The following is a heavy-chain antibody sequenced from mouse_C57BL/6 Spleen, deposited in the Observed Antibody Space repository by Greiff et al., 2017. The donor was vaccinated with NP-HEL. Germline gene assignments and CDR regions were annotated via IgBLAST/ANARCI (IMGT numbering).Heavy chain of an antibody. Sequence: EVYLVESGGDLVKPGGSLKLSCAASGFTFSSYGMSWVRQTPDKRLEWVATISSGGSYTYYPDSVKGRFTISRDNAKNTLYLQMSSLKSEDTAMYYCARRGVDGYPFAYWGQGTLVTVSA. V-gene: IGHV5-6*01. D-gene: IGHD2-3*01. J-gene: IGHJ3*01. CDR2: ISSGGSYT. CDR1: GFTFSSYG. CDR3: ARRGVDGYPFAY.